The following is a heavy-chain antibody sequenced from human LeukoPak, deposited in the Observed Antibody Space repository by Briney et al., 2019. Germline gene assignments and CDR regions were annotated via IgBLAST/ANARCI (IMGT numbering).Heavy chain of an antibody. CDR2: IYYTGNT. Sequence: PSETLSLTSTVSLGSLSTYHWSSIRQPPAKTTEWIGYIYYTGNTNYNPSLNSRVTISVDTSKNLFSLKLSSVTAADTAVYYCARVGEGAFDIWGQGTMVTVSS. D-gene: IGHD3-16*01. V-gene: IGHV4-59*01. J-gene: IGHJ3*02. CDR3: ARVGEGAFDI. CDR1: LGSLSTYH.